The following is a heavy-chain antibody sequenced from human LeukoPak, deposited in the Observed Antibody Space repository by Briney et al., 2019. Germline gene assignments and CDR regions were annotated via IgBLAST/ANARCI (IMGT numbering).Heavy chain of an antibody. D-gene: IGHD3-10*01. J-gene: IGHJ5*02. CDR2: IYYSGST. CDR1: GDSISSSSSY. V-gene: IGHV4-39*01. CDR3: ARTRGAYPGRVLLWFGDHIPHWFDP. Sequence: SETLSLTCTVSGDSISSSSSYWGWIRQPPGEGLEWIGSIYYSGSTYYNTSLKSRVTISVDTSKNQFSLRLNSVTAADTAVYYCARTRGAYPGRVLLWFGDHIPHWFDPWGQGTLVTVSS.